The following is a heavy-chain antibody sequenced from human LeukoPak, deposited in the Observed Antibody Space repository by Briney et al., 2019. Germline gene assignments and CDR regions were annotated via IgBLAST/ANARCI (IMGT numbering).Heavy chain of an antibody. D-gene: IGHD3-22*01. J-gene: IGHJ5*02. Sequence: SQTLSLTCTVSGGSISTYYWSWIRQPPGKGLEWNGYIYYSGNSNYNPSLKSRVTISVDTSKNQFSLKLSSVTAADTAVYYCAGLGASGNGYLSWFDPWGQGTLVTVSS. CDR1: GGSISTYY. V-gene: IGHV4-59*01. CDR3: AGLGASGNGYLSWFDP. CDR2: IYYSGNS.